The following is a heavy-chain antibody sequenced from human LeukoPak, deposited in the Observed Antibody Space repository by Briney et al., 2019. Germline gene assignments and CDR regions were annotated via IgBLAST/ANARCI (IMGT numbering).Heavy chain of an antibody. CDR3: ARGPPTTLWFGEFQYNWFDP. D-gene: IGHD3-10*01. CDR1: GYTFTGYY. CDR2: INPNSGGT. Sequence: ASVKVSCKASGYTFTGYYMHWVRQAPGQGLEWMGWINPNSGGTNYAQKFQGRVTMTRDTSISTAYMELGRLRSDDTAVYYCARGPPTTLWFGEFQYNWFDPWGQGTLVTVSS. J-gene: IGHJ5*02. V-gene: IGHV1-2*02.